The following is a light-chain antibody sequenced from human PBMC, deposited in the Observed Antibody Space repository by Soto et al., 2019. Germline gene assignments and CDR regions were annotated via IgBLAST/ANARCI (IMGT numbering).Light chain of an antibody. Sequence: EIVLTQSPGTLSLSPGERATLSCRASQSVSSSYLAWYQQKPGQAPRLLIYGASSRATGIPDRFSGSGSGTDFTLTISRLEPEDFAVYYCQQYGSSPLITFGPGTRLAIK. J-gene: IGKJ5*01. CDR1: QSVSSSY. CDR3: QQYGSSPLIT. V-gene: IGKV3-20*01. CDR2: GAS.